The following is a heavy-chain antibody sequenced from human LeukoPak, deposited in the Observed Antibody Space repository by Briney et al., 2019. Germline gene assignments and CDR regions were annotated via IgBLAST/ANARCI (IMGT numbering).Heavy chain of an antibody. CDR2: IYSGGST. Sequence: GGSLRLSCAASGFTVSSNYMSWVRQAPGKGLEWVSIIYSGGSTYYADSVKGRFTISRDNSKNTLYLQMNSLRAEDTAVYYCAREGIVGSTRDSWGQGTLVTVSS. J-gene: IGHJ5*01. D-gene: IGHD1-26*01. CDR1: GFTVSSNY. V-gene: IGHV3-53*01. CDR3: AREGIVGSTRDS.